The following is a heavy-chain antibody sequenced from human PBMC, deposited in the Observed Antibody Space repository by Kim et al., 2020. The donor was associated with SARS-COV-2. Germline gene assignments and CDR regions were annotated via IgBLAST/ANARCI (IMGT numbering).Heavy chain of an antibody. V-gene: IGHV3-33*01. CDR3: SRDYSCHYYDSSGYYSLGY. J-gene: IGHJ4*02. D-gene: IGHD3-22*01. CDR2: IWYDGSNK. CDR1: GFTFSRYG. Sequence: GGSLRLSCAASGFTFSRYGMNWVRQAPGKGLEWVAGIWYDGSNKYYADSGKGRFTCARDNSKNTRYLQMNSLGAEDTAVYYCSRDYSCHYYDSSGYYSLGYWGQGTLVTVSS.